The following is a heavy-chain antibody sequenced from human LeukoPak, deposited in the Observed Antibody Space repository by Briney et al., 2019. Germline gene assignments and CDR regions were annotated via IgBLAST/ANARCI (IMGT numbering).Heavy chain of an antibody. D-gene: IGHD3-22*01. J-gene: IGHJ4*02. Sequence: PSETLSLTCTVSGGSISSYYWSWIRQPPGKGLEWIGYIYHSGSTNYNPSLKSRVTISVDTSKNQFSLKLSSVTAADTAVYYCARHHDSSGYVWLDYWGQGTLVTVSS. CDR3: ARHHDSSGYVWLDY. CDR1: GGSISSYY. CDR2: IYHSGST. V-gene: IGHV4-59*08.